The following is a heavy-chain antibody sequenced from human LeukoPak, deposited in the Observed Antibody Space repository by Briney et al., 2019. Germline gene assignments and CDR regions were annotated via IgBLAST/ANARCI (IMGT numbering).Heavy chain of an antibody. CDR3: AKDQWYYSGSYYDY. CDR2: IRYDGSNK. J-gene: IGHJ4*02. CDR1: GFTFSSYG. D-gene: IGHD1-26*01. Sequence: HPGGSLRLSCAASGFTFSSYGMHWVRQAPGKGLEWVAVIRYDGSNKYYADSVKGRFTISRDNSKNTLYLQMNSLRAEDTAVYYCAKDQWYYSGSYYDYWGQGTLVTVSS. V-gene: IGHV3-30*02.